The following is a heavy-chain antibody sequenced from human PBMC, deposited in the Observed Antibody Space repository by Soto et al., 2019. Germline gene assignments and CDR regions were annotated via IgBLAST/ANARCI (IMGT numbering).Heavy chain of an antibody. CDR3: ARGGCSGGSCYPYYFDY. V-gene: IGHV4-34*01. D-gene: IGHD2-15*01. Sequence: SETLSLTCAVYGGSFSGYYWSWIRQPPGKGLEWIGEINHSGSTNYNPSLKSRVTISVDTSKNQFSLKLSSVTAADTAVYYCARGGCSGGSCYPYYFDYWGQGTLVTVSS. CDR2: INHSGST. J-gene: IGHJ4*02. CDR1: GGSFSGYY.